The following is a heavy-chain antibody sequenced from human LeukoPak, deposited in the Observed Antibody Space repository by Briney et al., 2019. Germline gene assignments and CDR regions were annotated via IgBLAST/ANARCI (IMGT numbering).Heavy chain of an antibody. CDR1: GYTFTSYG. V-gene: IGHV1-18*01. J-gene: IGHJ4*02. Sequence: GASVKVSCKASGYTFTSYGISWVRQAPGQGLEWMGWISAYNGNTNYAQELQGRVTMTTDTSTSTAYMELRSLRSDDTAVYYCAGGYYYDSSGYRFDYWGQGTLVTVSS. CDR2: ISAYNGNT. CDR3: AGGYYYDSSGYRFDY. D-gene: IGHD3-22*01.